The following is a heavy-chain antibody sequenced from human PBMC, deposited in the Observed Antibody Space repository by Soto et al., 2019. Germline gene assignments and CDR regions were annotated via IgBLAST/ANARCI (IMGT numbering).Heavy chain of an antibody. J-gene: IGHJ4*02. CDR1: GGSFSGYY. CDR2: INHSGST. CDR3: ARGRVYPRNYFDY. Sequence: TSETLSLTCAVYGGSFSGYYWSWIRQPPGKGLEWIGEINHSGSTNYNPSLKSRVTISVDTSKNQFSLKLSSVTAADTAVYYCARGRVYPRNYFDYWGQGXLVTVSS. V-gene: IGHV4-34*01. D-gene: IGHD2-8*01.